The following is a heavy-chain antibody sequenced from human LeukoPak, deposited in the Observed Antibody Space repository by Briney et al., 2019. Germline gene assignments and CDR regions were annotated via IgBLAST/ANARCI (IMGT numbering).Heavy chain of an antibody. Sequence: PGGSQRLSCAASGFTFSTYWMHWVRQAPGKGLVWVSRINNEGSGTGYADSVKGRFTISRDNAKNTLFLQMNSLRAEDTAVYYCARGRYYAMDVWGQGTTVTVSS. J-gene: IGHJ6*02. CDR3: ARGRYYAMDV. CDR1: GFTFSTYW. V-gene: IGHV3-74*01. CDR2: INNEGSGT.